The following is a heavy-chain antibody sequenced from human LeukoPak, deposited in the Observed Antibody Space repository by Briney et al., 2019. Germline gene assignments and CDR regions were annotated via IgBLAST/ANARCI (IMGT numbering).Heavy chain of an antibody. CDR2: IGTIGDT. Sequence: GGSLRLSCAASGFTFSTYDMHWVRQVSGKGLEWVSSIGTIGDTFYPGSVKGRFTISRENAKNSLYLQMNGLRAGDTAVYYCARATVIGNAPVPGYMDVWGKGTPVTVSS. D-gene: IGHD2-21*01. CDR3: ARATVIGNAPVPGYMDV. J-gene: IGHJ6*03. V-gene: IGHV3-13*01. CDR1: GFTFSTYD.